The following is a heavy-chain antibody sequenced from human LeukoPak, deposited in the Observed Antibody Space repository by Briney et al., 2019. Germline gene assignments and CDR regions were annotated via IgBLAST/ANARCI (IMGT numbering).Heavy chain of an antibody. V-gene: IGHV3-74*01. CDR1: ASTFSSNW. J-gene: IGHJ5*02. D-gene: IGHD6-19*01. CDR2: ISKDGSST. CDR3: AASMAGFNWFDP. Sequence: GGSLRLSCAASASTFSSNWMHWVRQAPGKGLVWVSRISKDGSSTNYADSVKGRFTISRDNDKNTLYLQMSSLTAEDTAVYYCAASMAGFNWFDPWGQGTLVTVSS.